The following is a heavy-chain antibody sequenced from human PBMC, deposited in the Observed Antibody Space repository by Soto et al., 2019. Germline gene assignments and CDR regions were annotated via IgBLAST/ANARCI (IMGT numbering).Heavy chain of an antibody. CDR1: GFTFSSYG. Sequence: GGSLRLSCAASGFTFSSYGMHWVRQAPGKGLEWVAVISYDGSNKYYADSVKGRFTISRDNSKNTLYLQMNSLRAEDTAVYYCAKGPASLFDYWGQGTLVTVSS. CDR3: AKGPASLFDY. D-gene: IGHD2-2*01. CDR2: ISYDGSNK. J-gene: IGHJ4*02. V-gene: IGHV3-30*18.